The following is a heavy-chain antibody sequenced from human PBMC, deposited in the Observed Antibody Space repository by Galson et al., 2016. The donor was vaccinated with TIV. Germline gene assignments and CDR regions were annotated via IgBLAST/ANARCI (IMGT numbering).Heavy chain of an antibody. CDR3: ARLPSYYGSGNPWFDP. J-gene: IGHJ5*02. Sequence: SVKVSCKVSGGIFRSDAISWVRQAPGQGLEWMGRIIAIFGTANYAQKFQGRVTITADESTNTVYLELIILTSEDSAVYYCARLPSYYGSGNPWFDPWGQGTLVTVSS. V-gene: IGHV1-69*13. CDR1: GGIFRSDA. D-gene: IGHD3-10*01. CDR2: IIAIFGTA.